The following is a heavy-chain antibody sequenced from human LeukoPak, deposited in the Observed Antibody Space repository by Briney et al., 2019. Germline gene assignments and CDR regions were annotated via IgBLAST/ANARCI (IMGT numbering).Heavy chain of an antibody. Sequence: PGGSLRLSCAASGFIFSSYSMNWVRQAPGKGLEWVSSISSSNSHIYYVDSVKGRFTISRDNAKNSLYLQMNSLRAEDTAVYYCAGDPLSGHYQESGDAFDIWGQGTMVTVSS. V-gene: IGHV3-21*01. D-gene: IGHD2-2*01. CDR1: GFIFSSYS. CDR3: AGDPLSGHYQESGDAFDI. J-gene: IGHJ3*02. CDR2: ISSSNSHI.